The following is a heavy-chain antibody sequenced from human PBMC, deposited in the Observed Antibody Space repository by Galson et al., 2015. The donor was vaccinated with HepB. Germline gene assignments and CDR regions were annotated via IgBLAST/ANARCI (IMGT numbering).Heavy chain of an antibody. CDR2: IKQDGSEK. J-gene: IGHJ6*02. V-gene: IGHV3-7*03. CDR3: ARDDDCGGDCYSLVGGGMDV. Sequence: SLRLSCAASGFTFSSYWMSWVRQAPGKGLEWVANIKQDGSEKYYVDSVKGRFTISRDNAKNSLYLQMNSLRAEDTAVYYCARDDDCGGDCYSLVGGGMDVWGQGTTVTVSS. D-gene: IGHD2-21*02. CDR1: GFTFSSYW.